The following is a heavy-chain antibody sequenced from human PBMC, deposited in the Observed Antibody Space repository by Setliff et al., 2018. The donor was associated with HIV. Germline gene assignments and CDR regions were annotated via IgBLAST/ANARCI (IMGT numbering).Heavy chain of an antibody. CDR2: IYTSGSA. CDR3: ARVDSSWSLYYYYYMDV. J-gene: IGHJ6*03. CDR1: SDSMSHYF. V-gene: IGHV4-4*09. D-gene: IGHD6-13*01. Sequence: SETLSLTCSVASDSMSHYFWSWIRQAPGRGLEWIGYIYTSGSATYNPSLESRLTISVDTSRNLFSLNLKSVTAADTAIYYCARVDSSWSLYYYYYMDVWGKGTTVTVSS.